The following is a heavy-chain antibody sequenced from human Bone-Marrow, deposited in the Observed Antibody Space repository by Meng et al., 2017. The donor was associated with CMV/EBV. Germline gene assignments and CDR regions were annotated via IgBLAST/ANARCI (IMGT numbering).Heavy chain of an antibody. J-gene: IGHJ4*02. V-gene: IGHV4-59*01. CDR2: IYYSGST. CDR3: ARSPSGSAGGYFDY. D-gene: IGHD1-26*01. CDR1: GGSISSYY. Sequence: SETLSLTCTVSGGSISSYYWSWIRQPPGKGLEWIGYIYYSGSTNYNPSLKSRVTISVDTSKNQFSLKLSPVIAADTAVYYCARSPSGSAGGYFDYWGQGTPVTVSS.